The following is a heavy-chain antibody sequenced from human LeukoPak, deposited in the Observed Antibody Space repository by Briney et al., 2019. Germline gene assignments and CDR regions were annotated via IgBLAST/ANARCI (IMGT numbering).Heavy chain of an antibody. J-gene: IGHJ4*02. CDR3: ARGYRAIGITGTTAFDY. CDR2: INHSGST. Sequence: SETLSLTCAFYGGSFSGYYWSWIRQPPGKGLEWIGEINHSGSTNYNPSLKSRVTISVDTSKNQFSLKLSSVTAADAAVYYCARGYRAIGITGTTAFDYWGQGTLVTVSS. V-gene: IGHV4-34*01. D-gene: IGHD1-7*01. CDR1: GGSFSGYY.